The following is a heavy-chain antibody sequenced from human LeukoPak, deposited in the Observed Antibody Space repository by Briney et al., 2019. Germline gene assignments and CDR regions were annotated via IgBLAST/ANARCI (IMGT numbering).Heavy chain of an antibody. CDR3: AREDYYDSSGYYYPRFDY. Sequence: SETLSLTCTVSGYSISSGYYWGWIRQPPGKGLEWIGSIYHSGSTYYNPSLKSRVTISVDTSNNQFSLKLSSVTAADTAVYYCAREDYYDSSGYYYPRFDYWGQGTLVTVSS. D-gene: IGHD3-22*01. J-gene: IGHJ4*02. CDR2: IYHSGST. CDR1: GYSISSGYY. V-gene: IGHV4-38-2*02.